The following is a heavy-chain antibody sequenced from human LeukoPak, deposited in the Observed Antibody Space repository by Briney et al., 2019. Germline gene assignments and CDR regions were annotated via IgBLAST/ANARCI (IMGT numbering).Heavy chain of an antibody. D-gene: IGHD5-18*01. CDR3: ARRHGIQLWQPFDY. V-gene: IGHV5-51*01. J-gene: IGHJ4*02. Sequence: GESLKTSCKGSGYSFTSYWIGWLRQMPGKGLEWMGIIYPGDSDTRYSPSFQGQVTTSADKSISTAYLQWSSLKASDTAMYYCARRHGIQLWQPFDYWGQGTLVTVSS. CDR2: IYPGDSDT. CDR1: GYSFTSYW.